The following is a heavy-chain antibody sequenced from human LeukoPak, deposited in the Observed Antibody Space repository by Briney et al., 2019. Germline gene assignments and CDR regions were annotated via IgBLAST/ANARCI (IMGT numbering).Heavy chain of an antibody. CDR1: GFSFRTYA. J-gene: IGHJ2*01. D-gene: IGHD1-26*01. Sequence: GGSLTLSCPASGFSFRTYAWRWVCQPQGKGLAWQSSITGSGGTTRVVSVKNLFTLSRGNSKDTLFLQMNSLRAADTAVYFCAKNLLGSESFSWHFDLWGRGTLVTVSS. V-gene: IGHV3-23*01. CDR3: AKNLLGSESFSWHFDL. CDR2: ITGSGGTT.